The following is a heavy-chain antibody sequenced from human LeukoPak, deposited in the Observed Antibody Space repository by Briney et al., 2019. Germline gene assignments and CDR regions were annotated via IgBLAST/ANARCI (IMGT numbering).Heavy chain of an antibody. CDR2: IRYDGSNK. CDR3: ARAYCGGDCYPSAFDI. V-gene: IGHV3-30*02. J-gene: IGHJ3*02. CDR1: GFTFSSYG. Sequence: PGGSLRLSCAASGFTFSSYGMHWVRQAPGKGLEWVAFIRYDGSNKYYADSVKGRFTISRDNAKNSLYLQMNSLRAEDTAVYYCARAYCGGDCYPSAFDIWGQGTMVTVSS. D-gene: IGHD2-21*02.